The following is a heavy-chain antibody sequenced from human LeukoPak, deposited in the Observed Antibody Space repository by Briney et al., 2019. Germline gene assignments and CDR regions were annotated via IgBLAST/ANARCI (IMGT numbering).Heavy chain of an antibody. Sequence: GASVKVSCKASGYTFTDYYMHWVRQAPGQGLEWMGWINPKSGGTIYAQKFQGRVTMTRDTSTSTVYMELSSLRSEDTAVYYCAGGTTNTKGAFDMWGQGTMVTVSS. V-gene: IGHV1-2*02. CDR1: GYTFTDYY. CDR3: AGGTTNTKGAFDM. J-gene: IGHJ3*02. CDR2: INPKSGGT. D-gene: IGHD2-8*01.